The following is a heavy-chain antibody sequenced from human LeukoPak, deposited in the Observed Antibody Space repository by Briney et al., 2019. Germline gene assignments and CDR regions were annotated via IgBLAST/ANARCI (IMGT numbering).Heavy chain of an antibody. Sequence: GGSLRLSCAASGFTFSTYAMSWVRRAPEKGLEWVSAISGSGGSTYYADSVKGRFTISRDNSKNTPYLQMNSLRAEDTAIYYCARDSPTFDIWGQGTMVTVSS. CDR1: GFTFSTYA. V-gene: IGHV3-23*01. CDR2: ISGSGGST. J-gene: IGHJ3*02. CDR3: ARDSPTFDI.